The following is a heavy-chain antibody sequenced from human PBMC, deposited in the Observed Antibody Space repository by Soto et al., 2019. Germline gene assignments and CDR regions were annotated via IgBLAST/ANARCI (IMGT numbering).Heavy chain of an antibody. CDR2: ISRSSSYI. CDR3: IRVREYCGSGGRTFSDY. Sequence: FSFWSYRMNWARQNKGKGLEWVSYISRSSSYINYADSMKGRFTISRDNAKNSLYLQLNSLRAEDTAVYYSIRVREYCGSGGRTFSDYWVKGTLVPV. CDR1: FSFWSYR. D-gene: IGHD3-16*01. J-gene: IGHJ4*02. V-gene: IGHV3-21*01.